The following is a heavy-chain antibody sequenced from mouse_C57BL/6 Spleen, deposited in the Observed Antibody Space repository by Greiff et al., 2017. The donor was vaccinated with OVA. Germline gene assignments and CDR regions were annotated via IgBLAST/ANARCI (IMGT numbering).Heavy chain of an antibody. V-gene: IGHV1-42*01. J-gene: IGHJ2*01. D-gene: IGHD1-1*01. CDR3: ARGDYGDY. CDR2: INPSTGGT. Sequence: VQLKESGPELVKPGASVKISCKASGYSFTGYYMNWVKQSPEKSLEWIGEINPSTGGTTYNQKFKAKATLTVDTSSSTAYMQLKSLTSEDSAVYYCARGDYGDYWGQGTTRTVSS. CDR1: GYSFTGYY.